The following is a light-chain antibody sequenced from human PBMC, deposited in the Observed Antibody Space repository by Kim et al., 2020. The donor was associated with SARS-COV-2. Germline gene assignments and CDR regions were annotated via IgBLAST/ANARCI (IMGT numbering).Light chain of an antibody. J-gene: IGLJ1*01. CDR3: SSYARSNTYV. CDR1: SSDVGGYNY. Sequence: GQSITISCTGTSSDVGGYNYVSWYQQHPGKAPKLMIYDVTKRPSGVSNRFSGSKSGNTASLTISGLRAEDESDYYCSSYARSNTYVFGTGTKVTVL. CDR2: DVT. V-gene: IGLV2-14*03.